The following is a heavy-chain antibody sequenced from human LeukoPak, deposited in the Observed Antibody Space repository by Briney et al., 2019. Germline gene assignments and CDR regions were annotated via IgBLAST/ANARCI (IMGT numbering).Heavy chain of an antibody. CDR3: AKDRGGIVGATTGLDY. D-gene: IGHD1-26*01. CDR1: GFTFSTFA. CDR2: IFPSGGEI. J-gene: IGHJ4*02. V-gene: IGHV3-23*01. Sequence: PGGSLRLSCEASGFTFSTFAMIWVRQPPGKGLEWVSSIFPSGGEIHYADSVRGRFTISRDNSKNTLYLQMNSLRAEDTAVYYCAKDRGGIVGATTGLDYWGQGTLVTVSS.